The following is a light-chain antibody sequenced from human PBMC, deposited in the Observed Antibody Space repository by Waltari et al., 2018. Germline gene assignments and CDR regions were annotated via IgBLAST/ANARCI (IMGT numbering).Light chain of an antibody. Sequence: DIQMTQSPSTLSASLGDRVTITCRASQSISNWLAWYQQKPGKAPKLLIYQASSLERGVPSRFSGSGSGTEFTLTISGLQPGDFATYYCQQYNTYVTFGPGTKVDIE. CDR2: QAS. CDR1: QSISNW. J-gene: IGKJ3*01. CDR3: QQYNTYVT. V-gene: IGKV1-5*03.